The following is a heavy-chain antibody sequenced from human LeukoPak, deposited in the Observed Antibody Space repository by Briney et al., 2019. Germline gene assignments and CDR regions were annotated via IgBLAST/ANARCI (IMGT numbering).Heavy chain of an antibody. J-gene: IGHJ4*02. CDR3: ATATKTYDSSGYFFDY. D-gene: IGHD3-22*01. Sequence: ASVKVSCKVSGYTLTELSMHWVRQAPGKGLEWMGGFDPEDGETIYAQKFQGRVTMTEDTSTDTAYMELSSLRSKDTAVYYCATATKTYDSSGYFFDYWGQGTLVTVSS. CDR2: FDPEDGET. V-gene: IGHV1-24*01. CDR1: GYTLTELS.